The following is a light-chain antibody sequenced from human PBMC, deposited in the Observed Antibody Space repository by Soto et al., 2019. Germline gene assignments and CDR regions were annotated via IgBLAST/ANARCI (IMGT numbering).Light chain of an antibody. CDR1: SSNIGNNY. V-gene: IGLV1-51*02. CDR3: GTWNNSLNGGV. J-gene: IGLJ2*01. CDR2: ENN. Sequence: QSVLTQPPSVSAAPGQKVTISCSGSSSNIGNNYVSWYQQFPGTAPKLLIHENNKRPSGIPDRFSGSKSGTSAALGITGLQAEDEADYYCGTWNNSLNGGVFGGGTQLTVL.